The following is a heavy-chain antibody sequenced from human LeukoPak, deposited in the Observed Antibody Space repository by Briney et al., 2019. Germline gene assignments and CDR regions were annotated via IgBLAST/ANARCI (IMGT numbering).Heavy chain of an antibody. CDR3: AKDLRYGDYGAFDI. D-gene: IGHD4-17*01. V-gene: IGHV3-9*01. CDR2: ISWNSGSI. J-gene: IGHJ3*02. Sequence: PGGSLRLSCAASGFTFDDYAMHWVRQAPGKGLEWVSGISWNSGSIGYADSVKGRFTISRDNAKNSLYLQMNSLRAEDTALYYCAKDLRYGDYGAFDIWGQGTMVTVSS. CDR1: GFTFDDYA.